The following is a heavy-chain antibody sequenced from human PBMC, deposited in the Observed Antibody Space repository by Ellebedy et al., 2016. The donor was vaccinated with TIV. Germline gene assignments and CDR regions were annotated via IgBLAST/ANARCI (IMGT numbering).Heavy chain of an antibody. V-gene: IGHV3-53*01. J-gene: IGHJ3*02. CDR3: ARDLGSAFDI. CDR1: GFTVSSDY. CDR2: IYSGGST. Sequence: GGSLRLSXAASGFTVSSDYMSWVRQAPGKGLEWVSVIYSGGSTYYADSVKGRFTISRDNSKNTLYLQMNSLRAEDTAVYYCARDLGSAFDIWGQGTMVTVSS. D-gene: IGHD7-27*01.